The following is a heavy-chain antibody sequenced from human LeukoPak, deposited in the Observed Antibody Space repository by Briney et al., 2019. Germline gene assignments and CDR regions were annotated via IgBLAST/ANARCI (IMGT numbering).Heavy chain of an antibody. V-gene: IGHV1-24*01. D-gene: IGHD3-9*01. CDR1: GYTLTELS. CDR2: FVPEDGET. Sequence: ASVKVSCKVSGYTLTELSMHWVRQAPGKGLEWMGGFVPEDGETIYARNFQGRVTMTEDTSTDTAYMELSSLRSEDTAVYYCATDGRPKYYDILTGSLHWGQGTLVTVSS. J-gene: IGHJ4*02. CDR3: ATDGRPKYYDILTGSLH.